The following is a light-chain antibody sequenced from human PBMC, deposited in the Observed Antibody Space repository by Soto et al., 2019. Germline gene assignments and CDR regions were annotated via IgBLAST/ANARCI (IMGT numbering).Light chain of an antibody. CDR3: CSSAGRSTSLYR. J-gene: IGLJ1*01. V-gene: IGLV2-23*02. Sequence: QYVLTQPASVSGSPGQSITISCTGTSSDVGSYNLVSWYQQHPGKAPKLMIYEVSKRPSGVSNRFSGSKSGNAASLTISGLQAYYETDYSCCSSAGRSTSLYRFETGANVTVL. CDR2: EVS. CDR1: SSDVGSYNL.